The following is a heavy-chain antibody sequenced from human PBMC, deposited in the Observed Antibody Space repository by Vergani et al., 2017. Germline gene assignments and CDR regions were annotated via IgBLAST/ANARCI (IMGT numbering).Heavy chain of an antibody. CDR3: ARGGVTMVRGVPDAFDI. CDR2: IYYSGST. CDR1: GGSISSYY. Sequence: QVQLQESGPGLVKPSETPSLTCTVSGGSISSYYWSWIRQPPGKGLEWIGYIYYSGSTNYNPSLKSRVTISVDTSKNQFSLKLSSVTAADTAVYYCARGGVTMVRGVPDAFDIWGQGTMVTVSS. J-gene: IGHJ3*02. D-gene: IGHD3-10*01. V-gene: IGHV4-59*01.